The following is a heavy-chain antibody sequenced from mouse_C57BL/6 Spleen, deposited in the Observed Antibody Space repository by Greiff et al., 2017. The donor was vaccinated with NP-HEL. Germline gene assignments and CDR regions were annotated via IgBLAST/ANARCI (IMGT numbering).Heavy chain of an antibody. CDR2: ISSGGDYI. Sequence: EVKLMGSGEGLVKPGGSLKLSCAASGFTFSSYAMSWVRQTPEKRLEWVAYISSGGDYIYYADTVKGRFTISRDNARNTLYLQMSSLKSEDTAMYYCTRDGPQFITTYYYAMDYWGQGTSVTVSS. CDR3: TRDGPQFITTYYYAMDY. D-gene: IGHD1-1*01. J-gene: IGHJ4*01. CDR1: GFTFSSYA. V-gene: IGHV5-9-1*02.